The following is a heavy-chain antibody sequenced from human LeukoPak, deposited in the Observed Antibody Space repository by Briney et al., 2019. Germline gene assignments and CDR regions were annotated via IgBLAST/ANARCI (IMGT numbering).Heavy chain of an antibody. CDR1: GFTFSEHY. CDR3: VRVAYTSDWHFDY. D-gene: IGHD6-19*01. J-gene: IGHJ4*02. CDR2: SRNRAKSYTT. V-gene: IGHV3-72*01. Sequence: GGSLRLSCPASGFTFSEHYMEWVRQAPGEGREWVGRSRNRAKSYTTDYAASVRGRLTISRDDSQNSLYLQMPRLKTEDAAVYHCVRVAYTSDWHFDYWGQGTLVTVSS.